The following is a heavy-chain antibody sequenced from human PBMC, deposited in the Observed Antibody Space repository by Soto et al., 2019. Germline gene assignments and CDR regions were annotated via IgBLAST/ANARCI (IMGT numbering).Heavy chain of an antibody. V-gene: IGHV3-33*01. D-gene: IGHD4-17*01. J-gene: IGHJ6*02. CDR3: ARVVTTSFMDV. CDR2: IWYDGSNK. Sequence: GSLRLSCAASGFTFSSYGMHWVRQAPGKGLEWVAVIWYDGSNKYYADSVKGRFTISRDNSKNTLHLQMNSLRAEDTAVYYCARVVTTSFMDVWGQGTTVTVAS. CDR1: GFTFSSYG.